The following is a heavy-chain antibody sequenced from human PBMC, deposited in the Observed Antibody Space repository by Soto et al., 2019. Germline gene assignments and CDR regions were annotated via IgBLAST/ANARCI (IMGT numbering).Heavy chain of an antibody. CDR3: AKDLHYYDSSGYYTGTGVFDY. Sequence: PGGSLRLSCAASGCTFSSYAMSWVRQAPGKGLEWVSAISGSGGSTYYADSVKGRFTISRDNSKNTLYLQMNSLRAEDTAVYYCAKDLHYYDSSGYYTGTGVFDYWGQGTLVTVSS. V-gene: IGHV3-23*01. CDR1: GCTFSSYA. J-gene: IGHJ4*02. D-gene: IGHD3-22*01. CDR2: ISGSGGST.